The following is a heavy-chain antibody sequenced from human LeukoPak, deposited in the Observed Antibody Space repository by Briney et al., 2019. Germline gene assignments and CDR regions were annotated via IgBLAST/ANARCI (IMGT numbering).Heavy chain of an antibody. V-gene: IGHV4-59*01. CDR3: ASQGSSVTFDY. Sequence: ASETLSLTCTVSGGSISSYYWSWIRQPPGKVLEWIGYIYYSGSTNYNPSLKSRVTISVDTSKNQFSLKLSSVTAADTAVYYCASQGSSVTFDYWGQGTLVTVSS. D-gene: IGHD4-17*01. CDR1: GGSISSYY. CDR2: IYYSGST. J-gene: IGHJ4*02.